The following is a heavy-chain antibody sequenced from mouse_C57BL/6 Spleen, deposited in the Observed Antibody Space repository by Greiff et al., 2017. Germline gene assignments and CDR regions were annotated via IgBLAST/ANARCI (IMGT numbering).Heavy chain of an antibody. CDR2: ISSGSSTI. Sequence: EVQLVESGGGLVKPGGSLKLSCAASGFTFSDYGMHWVRQAPEKGLEWVAYISSGSSTIYYADTVKGRFTISRDKAENTLFLQMTSLRSEEPAMYYCAREGYYGSSYGYWGQGTTLTVSS. D-gene: IGHD1-1*01. CDR1: GFTFSDYG. V-gene: IGHV5-17*01. J-gene: IGHJ2*01. CDR3: AREGYYGSSYGY.